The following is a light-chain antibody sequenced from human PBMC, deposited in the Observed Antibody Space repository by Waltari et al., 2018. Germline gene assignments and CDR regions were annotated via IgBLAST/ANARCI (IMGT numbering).Light chain of an antibody. CDR3: MQALQLPRT. Sequence: DIVMTQSPLSLAVIPGEPASISFRSSQSLLHTNGYNYVDWYLQKPGQSPNLLIYLGSNRASGVPDRFSGSGSGTEFTLKISRVETDDLGVYYCMQALQLPRTFGPGTMVEIK. CDR2: LGS. CDR1: QSLLHTNGYNY. J-gene: IGKJ1*01. V-gene: IGKV2-28*01.